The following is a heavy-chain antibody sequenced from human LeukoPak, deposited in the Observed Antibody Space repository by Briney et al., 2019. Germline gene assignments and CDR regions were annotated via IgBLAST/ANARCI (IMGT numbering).Heavy chain of an antibody. V-gene: IGHV1-2*02. CDR1: GYTFTGYY. J-gene: IGHJ3*02. CDR2: INPNSGGT. CDR3: ARMTSQYGDYGLPDAFDI. D-gene: IGHD4-17*01. Sequence: ASVKVSCKASGYTFTGYYMHWVRQAPGQGLEWMGWINPNSGGTNYAQKFQGRVTMTRDNAKKSLYLQMNSLRAEDTAVYYCARMTSQYGDYGLPDAFDIWGQGTMVTVSS.